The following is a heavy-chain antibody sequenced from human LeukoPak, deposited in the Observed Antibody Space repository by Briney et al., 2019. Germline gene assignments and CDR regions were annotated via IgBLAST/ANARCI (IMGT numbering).Heavy chain of an antibody. Sequence: GGSLRLSCAASGFTFSSHWMHWVRQAPGKGLVWVSRINSDGSGTIYADFVKGRFTISRDNAKNTLDLQMNSLRAEDTAVYYCARGEKSWINGFDLWGQGTLVTVSS. CDR2: INSDGSGT. J-gene: IGHJ4*02. CDR3: ARGEKSWINGFDL. CDR1: GFTFSSHW. D-gene: IGHD2-8*01. V-gene: IGHV3-74*01.